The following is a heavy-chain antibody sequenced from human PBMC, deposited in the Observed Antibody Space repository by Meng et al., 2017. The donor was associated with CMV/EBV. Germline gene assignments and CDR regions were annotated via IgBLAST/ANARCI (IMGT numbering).Heavy chain of an antibody. CDR3: AKDGYSGYGYDY. J-gene: IGHJ4*02. V-gene: IGHV3-30*02. D-gene: IGHD5-12*01. CDR2: IRYDGSNK. Sequence: GESLKISCAASGFTFSSYGMHWVRQAPGKGLEWVAFIRYDGSNKYYADSVKGRFTISRDNSKNTLYLQMNSLRAEDTAVYYCAKDGYSGYGYDYWGQGTLVTVSS. CDR1: GFTFSSYG.